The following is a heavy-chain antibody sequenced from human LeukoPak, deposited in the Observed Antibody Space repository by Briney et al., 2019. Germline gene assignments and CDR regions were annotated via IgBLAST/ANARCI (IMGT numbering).Heavy chain of an antibody. Sequence: ASVKVSCKASGYAFTGYYMHWVRQAPGQGLEWMGWINPNSGGTNYAQKFQGRFTMTRDTSISTAYMELSRLRSDDTAVYYSARDRCSSSDLGDYYYYMDVWGKGTTVTVSS. CDR3: ARDRCSSSDLGDYYYYMDV. CDR1: GYAFTGYY. CDR2: INPNSGGT. V-gene: IGHV1-2*02. D-gene: IGHD6-6*01. J-gene: IGHJ6*03.